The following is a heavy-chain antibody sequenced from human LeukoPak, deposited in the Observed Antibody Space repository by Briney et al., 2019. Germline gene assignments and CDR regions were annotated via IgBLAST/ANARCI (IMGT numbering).Heavy chain of an antibody. Sequence: ASETLSLTCTVSGGSISSYYWSWIRQPPGKGLEWIGYIYYSGSTNYNPSLKSRVTISVDTSKNQFSLKLSSVTAADTAVYYCAREQRSLYYYYYYMDVWGKGTTVTIS. CDR2: IYYSGST. V-gene: IGHV4-59*01. J-gene: IGHJ6*03. CDR3: AREQRSLYYYYYYMDV. CDR1: GGSISSYY.